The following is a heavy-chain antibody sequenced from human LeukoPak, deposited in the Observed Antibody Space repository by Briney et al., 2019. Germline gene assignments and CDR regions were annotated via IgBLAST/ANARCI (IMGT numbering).Heavy chain of an antibody. J-gene: IGHJ6*03. CDR3: ARDRSSGYVFGNYYYYMDV. V-gene: IGHV6-1*01. CDR1: GDSVSSNSAA. Sequence: SQTLSLTCAISGDSVSSNSAAWNWIRQSPSRGLEWLGRTYYRSKWYNDYAVSVKSRITINPDTSKNQFSLQLNSVTPEDMAVYFCARDRSSGYVFGNYYYYMDVWGKGTTVTVSS. CDR2: TYYRSKWYN. D-gene: IGHD5-12*01.